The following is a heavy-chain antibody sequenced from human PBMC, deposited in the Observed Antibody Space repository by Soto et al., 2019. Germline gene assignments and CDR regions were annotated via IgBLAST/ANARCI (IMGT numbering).Heavy chain of an antibody. V-gene: IGHV3-21*01. J-gene: IGHJ4*02. D-gene: IGHD1-26*01. CDR2: ISGSSDYI. Sequence: EVQLVESGGGLVKPGGSLRLACAASGFPFNSHSMFWVRQAPGKGLEWVSSISGSSDYIFYADSVKGRFTIFRDNAKKSLFLQMNSLRAEDTAMYYCARGAIILVGAATRPLDYWGQGTLVTVSS. CDR3: ARGAIILVGAATRPLDY. CDR1: GFPFNSHS.